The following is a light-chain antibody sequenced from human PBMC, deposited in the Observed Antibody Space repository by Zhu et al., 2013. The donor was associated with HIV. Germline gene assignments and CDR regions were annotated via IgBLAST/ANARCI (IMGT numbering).Light chain of an antibody. V-gene: IGLV1-51*01. Sequence: QSVLTQPPSVSAAPGQKVTISCSGSSSNIGKNLVSWYHQVPGTAPKLVIYETKERPSEIPARFSGSKSGTSATLDITGLQSDDEGDYYCATRDGILGVVLFGGGTKVTVL. J-gene: IGLJ2*01. CDR1: SSNIGKNL. CDR3: ATRDGILGVVL. CDR2: ETK.